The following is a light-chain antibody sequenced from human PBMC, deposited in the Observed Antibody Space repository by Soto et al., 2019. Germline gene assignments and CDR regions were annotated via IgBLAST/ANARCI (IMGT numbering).Light chain of an antibody. CDR3: HPRNNWPRIT. CDR2: DAS. CDR1: QSVGSY. Sequence: EVLLTQSPATLSLSPGERATLSCRASQSVGSYLAWYHQKPGQAPRLLIYDASKRATDTPTRFRGSGSGKDFTLTISSLEPEDFAVYYCHPRNNWPRITFGQGTRLEIK. J-gene: IGKJ5*01. V-gene: IGKV3-11*01.